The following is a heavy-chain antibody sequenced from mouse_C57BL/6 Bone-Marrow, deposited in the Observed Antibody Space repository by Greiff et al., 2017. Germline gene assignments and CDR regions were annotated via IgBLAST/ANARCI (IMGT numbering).Heavy chain of an antibody. D-gene: IGHD1-1*01. Sequence: QVQLQQPGAELVKPGASVKMSCKASGYTFTSYWITWVKQRPGQGLEWIGDIYPGSGSTNYNEKFKSKATLTVDTSSSTAYMQLSSRTSEDSAVYYCARNGDGSSCYFGYWGQGTTLTVSS. J-gene: IGHJ2*01. CDR1: GYTFTSYW. CDR3: ARNGDGSSCYFGY. V-gene: IGHV1-55*01. CDR2: IYPGSGST.